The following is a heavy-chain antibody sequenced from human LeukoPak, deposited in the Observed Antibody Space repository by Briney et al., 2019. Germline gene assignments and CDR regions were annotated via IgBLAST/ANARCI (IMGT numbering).Heavy chain of an antibody. CDR3: ARRGAAAGRGDAFDI. V-gene: IGHV4-59*08. CDR2: IYYSGST. D-gene: IGHD6-13*01. CDR1: GGSISRYY. Sequence: SETLSLTCTVSGGSISRYYWSGIRQPPGKGLEWIGYIYYSGSTNYNPSLKSRVTISVDTSKNQFSLKLSSVTAADTAVYYCARRGAAAGRGDAFDIWGQGTMVTVSS. J-gene: IGHJ3*02.